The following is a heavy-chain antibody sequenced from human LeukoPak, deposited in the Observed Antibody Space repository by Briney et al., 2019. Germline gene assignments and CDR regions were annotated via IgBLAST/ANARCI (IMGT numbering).Heavy chain of an antibody. CDR1: GFTFSSYW. J-gene: IGHJ3*02. D-gene: IGHD1-26*01. Sequence: GGSLRLSCAASGFTFSSYWMSWVRQAPAKGLEWVANIKQDGSEKYYVDSVKGRFTISRDNAKNSLYLQMNSLRAEDTAVYYCARSGSGSYYSLDAFDIWGQGTMVTVSS. CDR3: ARSGSGSYYSLDAFDI. CDR2: IKQDGSEK. V-gene: IGHV3-7*01.